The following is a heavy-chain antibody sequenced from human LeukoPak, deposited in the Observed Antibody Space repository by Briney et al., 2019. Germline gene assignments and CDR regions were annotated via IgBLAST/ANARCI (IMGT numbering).Heavy chain of an antibody. CDR1: GFTFSSYG. CDR2: TRNDGSTK. CDR3: AKLEGGTLYCSTNRCYGTFDY. D-gene: IGHD2-2*01. J-gene: IGHJ4*02. V-gene: IGHV3-30*02. Sequence: GGSLRLSCAASGFTFSSYGLHWVRQAPGKGLEWVAFTRNDGSTKYYADSVKGRFTISRDNSKNMLYLQMNSLRAEDTAVYYCAKLEGGTLYCSTNRCYGTFDYWGQGTLVTVSS.